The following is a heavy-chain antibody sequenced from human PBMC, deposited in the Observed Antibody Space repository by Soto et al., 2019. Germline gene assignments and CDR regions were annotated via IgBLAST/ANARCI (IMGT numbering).Heavy chain of an antibody. CDR3: ARLFDDLGVATAVYYYMDV. CDR1: GGSISSYY. D-gene: IGHD5-12*01. Sequence: SETLSLTCTVSGGSISSYYWSWIRQPPGKGLEWIGYIYYSGSTNYNPSLKSRVTISVDTSKNQFSLKLSSVTAADTAVYYCARLFDDLGVATAVYYYMDVWGKGTTVTVSS. CDR2: IYYSGST. V-gene: IGHV4-59*08. J-gene: IGHJ6*03.